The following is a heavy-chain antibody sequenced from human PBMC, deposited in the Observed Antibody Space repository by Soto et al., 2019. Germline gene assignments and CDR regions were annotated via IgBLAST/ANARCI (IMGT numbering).Heavy chain of an antibody. CDR2: FDPEDDDK. Sequence: ASVKVSCTASGYTLTVLSMHWVRQSPGKGLEWMGSFDPEDDDKRNSPFLKSRLTITKDTSKNQVVLTMTNMDPVDTATYYCAHLVVAGITYYFDSWGQGTLVTVSS. CDR1: GYTLTVLS. V-gene: IGHV1-24*01. CDR3: AHLVVAGITYYFDS. J-gene: IGHJ4*02. D-gene: IGHD2-15*01.